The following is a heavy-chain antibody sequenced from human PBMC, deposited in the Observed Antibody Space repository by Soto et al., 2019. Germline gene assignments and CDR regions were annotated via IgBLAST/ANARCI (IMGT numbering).Heavy chain of an antibody. V-gene: IGHV4-34*01. CDR1: GGSFSGYY. Sequence: PSETLSLTCAVYGGSFSGYYWSWIRQPPGKGLEWIGEINHSGTTNYNPSLKSRLTISLDTSKKHFSLKLSSVTAADTAAYYCARADRTLVTSYSMDFWGQGTSVTV. J-gene: IGHJ6*02. D-gene: IGHD2-21*02. CDR2: INHSGTT. CDR3: ARADRTLVTSYSMDF.